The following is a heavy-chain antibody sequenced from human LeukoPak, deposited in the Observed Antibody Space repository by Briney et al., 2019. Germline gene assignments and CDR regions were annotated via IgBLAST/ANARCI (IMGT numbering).Heavy chain of an antibody. CDR1: GFTFSSYA. D-gene: IGHD3-3*01. CDR2: ISGSGGST. CDR3: AKGLYYDKYYFDY. V-gene: IGHV3-23*01. Sequence: GGSLRLSCAASGFTFSSYAMSWVRQAPGKGLEWVSAISGSGGSTYYADSVKGRFTIFRDNSKNTLYLQMNSLRAEDTAVYYCAKGLYYDKYYFDYWGQGTLVTVSS. J-gene: IGHJ4*02.